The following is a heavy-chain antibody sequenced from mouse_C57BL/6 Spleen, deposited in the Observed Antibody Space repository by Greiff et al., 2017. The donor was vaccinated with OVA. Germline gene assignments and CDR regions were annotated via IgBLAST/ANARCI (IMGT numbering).Heavy chain of an antibody. D-gene: IGHD2-1*01. Sequence: QVQLQQSGPELVKPGASVKISCKASGYAFSSSWMNWVKQRPGKGLEWIGRIYPGAGDTNYNGKFKGKATLTADKSSSTAYMQLSSLTSEDSAVYFCAGNFYFDYWGQGTTLTVSS. CDR2: IYPGAGDT. CDR3: AGNFYFDY. CDR1: GYAFSSSW. V-gene: IGHV1-82*01. J-gene: IGHJ2*01.